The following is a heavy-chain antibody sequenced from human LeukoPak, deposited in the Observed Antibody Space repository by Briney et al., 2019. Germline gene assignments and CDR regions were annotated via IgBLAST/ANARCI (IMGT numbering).Heavy chain of an antibody. Sequence: GGSLRLSCAASGFTVSSNYMSWVRQAPGKGLEWVSVIYSGGSTYYADSVKGRFTISRDNSKNTLYLQMNSLRAEDTAVYYCASGDSSGYAPVGYWGQGTLVTVSS. CDR1: GFTVSSNY. CDR3: ASGDSSGYAPVGY. D-gene: IGHD3-22*01. V-gene: IGHV3-66*02. J-gene: IGHJ4*02. CDR2: IYSGGST.